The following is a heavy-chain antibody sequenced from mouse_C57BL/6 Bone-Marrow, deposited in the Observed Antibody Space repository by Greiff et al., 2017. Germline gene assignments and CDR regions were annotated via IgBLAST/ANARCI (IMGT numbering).Heavy chain of an antibody. J-gene: IGHJ3*01. CDR3: ARWGLRRAFAY. CDR1: GYTFTSYW. D-gene: IGHD2-2*01. Sequence: QVQLQQPGAELVRPGTSVKLSCKASGYTFTSYWMHWVKQRPGQGLEWIGVIDPSDSYTNYNQKFKGKATLTVDTSSSTAYMQLRSLISEDAAVYYCARWGLRRAFAYWGQGTLVTVSA. CDR2: IDPSDSYT. V-gene: IGHV1-59*01.